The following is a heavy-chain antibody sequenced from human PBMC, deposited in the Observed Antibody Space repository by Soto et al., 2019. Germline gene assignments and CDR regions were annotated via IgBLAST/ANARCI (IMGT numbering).Heavy chain of an antibody. V-gene: IGHV4-61*01. J-gene: IGHJ6*02. D-gene: IGHD2-2*02. Sequence: SETLSLTCTVSGGSVSSDTHYWSWIRQPPGKRLEWIGFIYSSGSTNYNPSPKRRVTMSVDTSKNQFSLKLRSVIVADTAVYHCARFVRSCSGTTCYTRADVWGQGTTVTVSS. CDR1: GGSVSSDTHY. CDR2: IYSSGST. CDR3: ARFVRSCSGTTCYTRADV.